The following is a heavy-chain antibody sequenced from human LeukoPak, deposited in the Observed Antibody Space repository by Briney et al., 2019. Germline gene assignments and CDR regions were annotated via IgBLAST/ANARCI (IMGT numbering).Heavy chain of an antibody. D-gene: IGHD4-17*01. Sequence: PSETLSLTCAVYGGSFSGYYWSWIRQPPGKGLEWIGEINHSGSTNYNPSLKSRVTISVDTSKNQFSLKLSSVTAAHTAVYYCARDDYGVVPMGYWGQGTLATVSS. CDR3: ARDDYGVVPMGY. V-gene: IGHV4-34*01. J-gene: IGHJ4*02. CDR2: INHSGST. CDR1: GGSFSGYY.